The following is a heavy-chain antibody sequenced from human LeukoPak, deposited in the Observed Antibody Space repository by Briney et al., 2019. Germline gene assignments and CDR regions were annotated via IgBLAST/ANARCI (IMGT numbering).Heavy chain of an antibody. Sequence: GGSLRLSCAASGFTFSSYWMHWVRQAPGKGLVWVSRINSDASSTSYADSVKGRFTISRDNAKNTLYLQMNSLRAEDTAVYYCARVQGHPPNGLDVCGQGTMVTVSS. D-gene: IGHD2-8*01. J-gene: IGHJ3*01. CDR3: ARVQGHPPNGLDV. CDR1: GFTFSSYW. CDR2: INSDASST. V-gene: IGHV3-74*01.